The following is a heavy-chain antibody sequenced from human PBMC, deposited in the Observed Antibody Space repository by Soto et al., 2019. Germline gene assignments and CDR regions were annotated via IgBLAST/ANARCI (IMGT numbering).Heavy chain of an antibody. J-gene: IGHJ4*02. CDR2: IKGKPDGGAT. Sequence: PWWSLRLSCAASVITFNTAWLTWFRQAPGKGLEWVGRIKGKPDGGATDYAAPVEGRFTISRDDSQNTVFLQMNSLKTDDTAVYYCTAGSPFNYWGPGTLVTVSS. CDR1: VITFNTAW. CDR3: TAGSPFNY. V-gene: IGHV3-15*01.